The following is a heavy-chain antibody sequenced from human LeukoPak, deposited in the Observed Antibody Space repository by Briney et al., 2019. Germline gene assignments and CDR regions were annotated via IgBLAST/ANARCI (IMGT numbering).Heavy chain of an antibody. J-gene: IGHJ5*02. CDR1: GGTFSSYA. CDR2: IIPIFGTA. CDR3: ARDGLNIAVAGIGGWFDP. V-gene: IGHV1-69*13. D-gene: IGHD6-19*01. Sequence: SLKVSCKASGGTFSSYAISWVRQAPGQGLEWMGGIIPIFGTANYAQKFQGRLTITADESTSTAYMELSSLRSEDTAVYYCARDGLNIAVAGIGGWFDPWGQGTLVTVSS.